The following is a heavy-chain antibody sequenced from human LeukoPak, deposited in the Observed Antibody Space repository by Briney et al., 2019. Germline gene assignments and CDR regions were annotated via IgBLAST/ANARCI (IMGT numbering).Heavy chain of an antibody. Sequence: SETLSLTCTVSGGSISSSSYYWGWIRQPPGRGLEWIGSIYYSGSTYYNPSLKSRVTISVDTSKNQFSLKLSSVTAADTAVYYCARDSFPPYWYFDLWGRGTLVTVSS. V-gene: IGHV4-39*07. D-gene: IGHD2/OR15-2a*01. CDR2: IYYSGST. CDR1: GGSISSSSYY. CDR3: ARDSFPPYWYFDL. J-gene: IGHJ2*01.